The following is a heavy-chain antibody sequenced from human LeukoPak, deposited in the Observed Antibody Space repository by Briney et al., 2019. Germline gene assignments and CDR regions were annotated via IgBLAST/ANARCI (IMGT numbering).Heavy chain of an antibody. CDR2: ISGSGGST. J-gene: IGHJ5*02. V-gene: IGHV3-23*01. Sequence: GGSLRLSCAAFGFTFSSYAMSWVRQAPGKGLEWVSAISGSGGSTYYADSVKGRFTISRDNSKNTLYLQMNSLRAEDTAVYYCAKDTLLVPYNWFDPWGQGTLVTVSS. CDR1: GFTFSSYA. D-gene: IGHD6-13*01. CDR3: AKDTLLVPYNWFDP.